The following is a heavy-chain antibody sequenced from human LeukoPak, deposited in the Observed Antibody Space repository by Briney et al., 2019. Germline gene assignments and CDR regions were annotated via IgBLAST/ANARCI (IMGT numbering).Heavy chain of an antibody. CDR2: ISYDGSNK. J-gene: IGHJ6*04. CDR3: AKDISVDTAMVIGMDV. D-gene: IGHD5-18*01. V-gene: IGHV3-30*18. CDR1: GFTFSSYG. Sequence: GGSLRLSCAASGFTFSSYGMHWVRQAPGKGLEWVAVISYDGSNKYYADSAKGRFTISRDNSKNTLYLQMNSLRAEGTAVYYCAKDISVDTAMVIGMDVWGKGTTVTVSS.